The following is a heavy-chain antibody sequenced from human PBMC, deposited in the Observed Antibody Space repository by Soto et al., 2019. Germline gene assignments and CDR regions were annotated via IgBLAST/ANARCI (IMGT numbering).Heavy chain of an antibody. V-gene: IGHV4-39*02. Sequence: SETLSLTCPVSGGSINNSPYFWAWIRQPPGKGLEWIGSIDYRGTTYYKSSLKSRVTMSLDTSKNYFALKLASVTAADTALYYCSRRAPEWFDPWGQGTLVTVSS. CDR1: GGSINNSPYF. J-gene: IGHJ5*02. CDR2: IDYRGTT. CDR3: SRRAPEWFDP.